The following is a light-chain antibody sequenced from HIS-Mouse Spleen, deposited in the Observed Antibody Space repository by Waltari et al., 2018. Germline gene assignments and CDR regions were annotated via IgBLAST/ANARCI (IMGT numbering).Light chain of an antibody. CDR3: QQYNSYPYN. Sequence: DIQMTQSPSTLSASVGDRVTITCRASQSISSWLAWYQQKPGKAPKLLIYKASSLESGVPLRFSGSGAGTEVTLTISSLQPDDFATYYCQQYNSYPYNFGQGTKLEIK. J-gene: IGKJ2*01. V-gene: IGKV1-5*03. CDR1: QSISSW. CDR2: KAS.